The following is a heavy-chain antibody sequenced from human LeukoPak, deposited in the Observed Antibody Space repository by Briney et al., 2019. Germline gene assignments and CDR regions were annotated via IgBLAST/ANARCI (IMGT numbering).Heavy chain of an antibody. Sequence: QPGGSLRLSCAVSGFPFSNSWMYWVRQAPGKGLEGVANIKKDGSGISYVDSVKGRFIISRDNARNSLYLQMNSLRVEDTAVYLCAGGNSMDVWGKGTAVTVSS. CDR3: AGGNSMDV. J-gene: IGHJ6*04. CDR1: GFPFSNSW. V-gene: IGHV3-7*03. CDR2: IKKDGSGI. D-gene: IGHD1/OR15-1a*01.